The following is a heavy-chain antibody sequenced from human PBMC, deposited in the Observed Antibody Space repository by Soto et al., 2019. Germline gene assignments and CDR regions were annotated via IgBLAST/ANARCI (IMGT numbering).Heavy chain of an antibody. J-gene: IGHJ3*02. V-gene: IGHV4-59*01. CDR1: GGTISSYY. CDR3: ARSISARPEADI. D-gene: IGHD6-6*01. CDR2: IYYSGNT. Sequence: SETLSLTCTVSGGTISSYYWSWIRQPPGKGLEWIGYIYYSGNTNYNPSLKSRVTISIDTSKTQFSLKLRSVTGADTALYFCARSISARPEADIWGQGTMVTVS.